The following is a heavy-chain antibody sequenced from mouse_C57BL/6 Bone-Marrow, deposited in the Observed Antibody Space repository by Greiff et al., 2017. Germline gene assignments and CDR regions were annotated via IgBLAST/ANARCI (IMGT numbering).Heavy chain of an antibody. J-gene: IGHJ4*01. CDR3: APYYGSSYNYAMDY. CDR2: INPSNGGT. D-gene: IGHD1-1*01. Sequence: VQLQQPGTELVKPGASVKLSCKASGYTFTSYWMHWVKQRPGQGLEWIGNINPSNGGTNYNETFKSKATLPVDNSSSPAYLQLSSLTSEDSAVCYCAPYYGSSYNYAMDYWGQGTSVTVSS. CDR1: GYTFTSYW. V-gene: IGHV1-53*01.